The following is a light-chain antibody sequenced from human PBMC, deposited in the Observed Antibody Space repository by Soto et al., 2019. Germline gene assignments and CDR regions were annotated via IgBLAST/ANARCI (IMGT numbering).Light chain of an antibody. CDR3: QQYGSSPWT. CDR2: GAS. V-gene: IGKV3-20*01. CDR1: QSVSSSY. Sequence: EIVLMQSPGTLSLSPGERATLSCRASQSVSSSYLAWYQQKHGQAPRPLIYGASSRAIGIPARFSGSGSGTDFTLTISRLEPEDFAVYYCQQYGSSPWTFGQGTKVEIK. J-gene: IGKJ1*01.